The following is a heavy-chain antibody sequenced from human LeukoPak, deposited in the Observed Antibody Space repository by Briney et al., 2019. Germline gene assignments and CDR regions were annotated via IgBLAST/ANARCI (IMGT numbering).Heavy chain of an antibody. D-gene: IGHD3-3*02. CDR3: TTRAFSDTSPVA. V-gene: IGHV5-51*01. Sequence: GESLKISCKHSGYSFTSQWIGWVRQLPGKGLEWMGIIYPANSDTVYTPSFQGQVTISADKSTDTVFLQWGSLKASDTAMYYCTTRAFSDTSPVAWGQGTLVTVSS. J-gene: IGHJ5*02. CDR2: IYPANSDT. CDR1: GYSFTSQW.